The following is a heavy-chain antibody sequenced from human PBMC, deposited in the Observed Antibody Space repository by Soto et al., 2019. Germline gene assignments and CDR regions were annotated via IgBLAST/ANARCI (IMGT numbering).Heavy chain of an antibody. V-gene: IGHV1-2*02. D-gene: IGHD2-15*01. CDR2: INPNSGGT. J-gene: IGHJ5*02. CDR1: GYTFTGYY. CDR3: ARGYCSGGSCYSGSWFDP. Sequence: QVQLVQSGAEVKKPGASVKVSYKASGYTFTGYYMHWVRQAPGQGLEWMGWINPNSGGTNYAQKVQGRVTMNRDTSISTAYMELSRLRSDDTAVYYCARGYCSGGSCYSGSWFDPWGQGTLVTVSS.